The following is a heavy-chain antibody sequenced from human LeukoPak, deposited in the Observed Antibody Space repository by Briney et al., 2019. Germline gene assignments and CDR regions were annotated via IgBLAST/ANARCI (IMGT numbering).Heavy chain of an antibody. D-gene: IGHD7-27*01. V-gene: IGHV3-66*01. CDR2: INSGGST. J-gene: IGHJ5*02. Sequence: PGGSLRLSCAASGFTVSSNDMSWVRQAPGKGLEWLSLINSGGSTYYADSVKARFTISRDNSKNTISLQMNSLRAEDTAVYYCARDHLTSTGVACFDPWGQGTLVTVSS. CDR1: GFTVSSND. CDR3: ARDHLTSTGVACFDP.